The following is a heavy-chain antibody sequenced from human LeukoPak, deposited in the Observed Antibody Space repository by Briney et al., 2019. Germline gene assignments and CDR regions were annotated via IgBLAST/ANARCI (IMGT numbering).Heavy chain of an antibody. CDR1: GYSFTSYW. D-gene: IGHD3-22*01. V-gene: IGHV5-51*01. CDR2: IYPGDSDT. Sequence: GESLKISCKGSGYSFTSYWIGRVRQMPGKGLEWMGIIYPGDSDTRYSPSFQGQVTISADKSISTAYLQWSSLKASDTAMYYCARHSYDSRDCPDYWGQGTLVTVSS. J-gene: IGHJ4*02. CDR3: ARHSYDSRDCPDY.